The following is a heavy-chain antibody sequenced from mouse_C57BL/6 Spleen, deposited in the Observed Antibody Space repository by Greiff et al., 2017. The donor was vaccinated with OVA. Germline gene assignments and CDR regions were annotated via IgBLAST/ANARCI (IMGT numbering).Heavy chain of an antibody. CDR3: ARTGGGYYAMDY. CDR1: GFTFRDYG. CDR2: ISSGSSTI. D-gene: IGHD4-1*01. V-gene: IGHV5-17*01. Sequence: EVKLVESGGGLVKPGGSLKLSCAASGFTFRDYGLHWVRQAPEKGLEWVAYISSGSSTIYYADTVKGRFTISRDNAKNTLFLQMTSLRSEDTAMYYCARTGGGYYAMDYWGQGTSVTVSS. J-gene: IGHJ4*01.